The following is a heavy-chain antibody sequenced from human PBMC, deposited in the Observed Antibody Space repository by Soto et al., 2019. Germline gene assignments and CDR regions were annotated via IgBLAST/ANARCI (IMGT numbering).Heavy chain of an antibody. Sequence: QVQLVQSGAEVRKPGSSVQVSCKASGGTFDNYAIVWVRQAPGHGLEWVGGIIPVLGAANYVQKFQDKVTITADASTSTAYMGLSSLTSEDTAVYYCARVAPWLGYYFDYWGQGTLVTVSS. CDR3: ARVAPWLGYYFDY. CDR1: GGTFDNYA. D-gene: IGHD5-12*01. V-gene: IGHV1-69*01. J-gene: IGHJ4*02. CDR2: IIPVLGAA.